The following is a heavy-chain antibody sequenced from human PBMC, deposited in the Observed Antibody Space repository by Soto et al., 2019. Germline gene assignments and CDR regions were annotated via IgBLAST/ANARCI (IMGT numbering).Heavy chain of an antibody. V-gene: IGHV3-33*01. CDR2: IWYDGSNK. Sequence: GGSLRLSCAASGFTFSSYGMHWVRQAPGKGLEWVAVIWYDGSNKYYADSVKGRFTISRDNSKNTLYLQMNSLRAEDTAVYYCARDGTHRYCSSTSCYVDAFDSWGQGTRVTVSS. D-gene: IGHD2-2*01. CDR1: GFTFSSYG. J-gene: IGHJ3*02. CDR3: ARDGTHRYCSSTSCYVDAFDS.